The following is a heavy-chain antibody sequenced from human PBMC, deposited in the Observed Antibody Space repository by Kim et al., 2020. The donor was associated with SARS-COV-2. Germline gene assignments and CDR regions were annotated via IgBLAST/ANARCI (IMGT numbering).Heavy chain of an antibody. CDR3: ARDRSPGYYDSSGPPVD. CDR2: IYYSGST. Sequence: SETLSLTCTVSGGSISSGGYYWSWIRQHPGKGLEWIGYIYYSGSTYYNPSLKSRVTISVDTSKNQFSLKLSSVTAADTAVYYCARDRSPGYYDSSGPPVDWGQGTLVTVSS. D-gene: IGHD3-22*01. J-gene: IGHJ4*02. CDR1: GGSISSGGYY. V-gene: IGHV4-31*03.